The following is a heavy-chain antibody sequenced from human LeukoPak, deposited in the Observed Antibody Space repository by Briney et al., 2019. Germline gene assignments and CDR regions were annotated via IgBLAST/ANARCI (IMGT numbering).Heavy chain of an antibody. Sequence: PSETLSLTCTVSGGSISSYYWSWIRQPLGKGLEWIGYIYYSGSTNYNPSLKSRVTISVDTSKNQFSLKLSSVTAADTAVYYCARGAYYYGSGSPPFDYWGQGTLVTVSS. CDR3: ARGAYYYGSGSPPFDY. CDR1: GGSISSYY. J-gene: IGHJ4*02. CDR2: IYYSGST. D-gene: IGHD3-10*01. V-gene: IGHV4-59*08.